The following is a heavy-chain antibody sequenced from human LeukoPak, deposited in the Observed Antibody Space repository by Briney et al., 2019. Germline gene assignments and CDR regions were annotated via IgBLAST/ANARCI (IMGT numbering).Heavy chain of an antibody. CDR3: ARKSGDSSGWVDY. CDR2: IIPILGIA. D-gene: IGHD6-19*01. J-gene: IGHJ4*02. Sequence: GASVKVSCKASGGTFSSYAISWVRQAPGQGLEWMGRIIPILGIANYAQKFQGRVTITADKSTSTAYMELSSLRSEDTAVYYCARKSGDSSGWVDYWGEGTLVTVSS. CDR1: GGTFSSYA. V-gene: IGHV1-69*04.